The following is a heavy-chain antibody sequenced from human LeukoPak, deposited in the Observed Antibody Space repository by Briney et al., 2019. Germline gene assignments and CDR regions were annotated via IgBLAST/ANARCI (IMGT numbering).Heavy chain of an antibody. J-gene: IGHJ4*02. CDR1: GGSISSYY. CDR2: ISDIGSI. CDR3: AGHHPRNTVDF. V-gene: IGHV4-59*08. Sequence: SETLSLTCTVSGGSISSYYWSWIRQPPGKGLGWIAYISDIGSINYNPSLKSRVTISLDTSKNQFSLKLSSVAAADTAVYYCAGHHPRNTVDFWGQGTLVTVSS. D-gene: IGHD2-8*02.